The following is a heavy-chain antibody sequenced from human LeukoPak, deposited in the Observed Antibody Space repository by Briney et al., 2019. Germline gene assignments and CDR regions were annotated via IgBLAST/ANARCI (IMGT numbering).Heavy chain of an antibody. V-gene: IGHV4-4*02. Sequence: SETLSLTCTVSSGSVSSSNWWSWVRQPPGKGLEWIGEIYHGGSTNYNPSLKSRVTISVDKSKNQFSLKLSSVTAADTAVYYCASKIIAAAGTFDYWGQGTLVTVSS. CDR1: SGSVSSSNW. J-gene: IGHJ4*02. CDR3: ASKIIAAAGTFDY. CDR2: IYHGGST. D-gene: IGHD6-13*01.